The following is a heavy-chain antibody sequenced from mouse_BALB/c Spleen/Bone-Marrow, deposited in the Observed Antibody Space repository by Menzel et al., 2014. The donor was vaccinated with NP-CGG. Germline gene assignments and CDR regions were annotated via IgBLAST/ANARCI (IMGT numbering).Heavy chain of an antibody. CDR2: IISGSNTI. CDR3: ARSRFDVGWFAY. V-gene: IGHV5-17*02. J-gene: IGHJ3*01. Sequence: EVKLLESGGCLVQPGGSRKLSCAASGFTFSSFGMHWVRQAPEKGLEWVAYIISGSNTIYYADTVKGRFTISRDNPKNTLLLQMTSLRSEDTAMYYCARSRFDVGWFAYWSQGTLVTVSA. CDR1: GFTFSSFG.